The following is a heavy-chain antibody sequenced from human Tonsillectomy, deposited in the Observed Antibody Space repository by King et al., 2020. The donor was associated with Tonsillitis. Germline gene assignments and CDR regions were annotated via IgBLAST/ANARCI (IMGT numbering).Heavy chain of an antibody. CDR1: GYTFTGYY. CDR2: INPNSGGK. CDR3: ARAGGVAAASSEAWFDP. J-gene: IGHJ5*02. D-gene: IGHD6-13*01. V-gene: IGHV1-2*02. Sequence: QLVQSGAEVKKPGASVKVSCKASGYTFTGYYMHWVRQAPGQGLEWMGWINPNSGGKNYAQKFQGRVTKTRDMPISTAYMELSRLTSDDAAVYSCARAGGVAAASSEAWFDPWGQGTLVTVSS.